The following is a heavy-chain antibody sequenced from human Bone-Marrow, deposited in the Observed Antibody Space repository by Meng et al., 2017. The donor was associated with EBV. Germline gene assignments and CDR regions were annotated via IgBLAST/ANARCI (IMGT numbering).Heavy chain of an antibody. CDR1: GLPFNNYA. CDR3: APGAYGY. Sequence: EEQLLESGGGLAQPGGALRLPCAASGLPFNNYAMSWVRQAPGKGLGWVSAISRSGDSTYYADSVKGRFTISRDNSKNTLYLQMNSLRAEDTAVYYCAPGAYGYWGQGTLVTVSS. J-gene: IGHJ4*02. V-gene: IGHV3-23*01. D-gene: IGHD5-12*01. CDR2: ISRSGDST.